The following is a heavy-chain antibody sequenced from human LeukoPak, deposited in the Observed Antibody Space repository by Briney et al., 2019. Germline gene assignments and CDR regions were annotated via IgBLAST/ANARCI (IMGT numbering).Heavy chain of an antibody. CDR3: ARVGAPYYDSSGYYSSFDY. CDR2: IYYSGST. CDR1: GGSISSYY. D-gene: IGHD3-22*01. Sequence: SETLSLTCTVSGGSISSYYWSWIRQPPGKGLEWIGYIYYSGSTNYNPSLKSRVTISVDTSKNQFSLKLSSVTAADTAVYYCARVGAPYYDSSGYYSSFDYWGQGTLVTVSS. J-gene: IGHJ4*02. V-gene: IGHV4-59*01.